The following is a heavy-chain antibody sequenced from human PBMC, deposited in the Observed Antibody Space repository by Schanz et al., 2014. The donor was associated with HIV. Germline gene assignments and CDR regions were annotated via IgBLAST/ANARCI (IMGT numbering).Heavy chain of an antibody. J-gene: IGHJ4*02. Sequence: EVQLLESGGGLEQPGGSLRLSCAASGFTFSSYAMSWVRQAPGKGLEWVSAISGSGGSTYYADSVKGRFTISRDNSKNTLYLQMTTLRTEDTAVYYCAKPEYDSSGNSQSHFDYWGQGTLVTVSS. D-gene: IGHD3-22*01. V-gene: IGHV3-23*01. CDR3: AKPEYDSSGNSQSHFDY. CDR1: GFTFSSYA. CDR2: ISGSGGST.